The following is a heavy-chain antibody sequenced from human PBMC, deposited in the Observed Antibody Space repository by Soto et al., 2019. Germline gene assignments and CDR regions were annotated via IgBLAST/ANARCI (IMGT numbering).Heavy chain of an antibody. CDR2: IRDSGSST. V-gene: IGHV3-23*01. CDR3: TKDQRKLSPFWWFDP. Sequence: GGSLRLSCATSGFTLNNYAMNWVRQAPGKGLEWVSSIRDSGSSTYYSDSVKGRFTISRDNSKNTLYLQMNSLRAEDTAVYYCTKDQRKLSPFWWFDPWGQGTLVTVSS. D-gene: IGHD3-16*02. J-gene: IGHJ5*02. CDR1: GFTLNNYA.